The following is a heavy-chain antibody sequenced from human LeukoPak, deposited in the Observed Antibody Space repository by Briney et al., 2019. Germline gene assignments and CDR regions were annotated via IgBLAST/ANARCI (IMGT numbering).Heavy chain of an antibody. CDR1: GGSFSGYY. V-gene: IGHV4-34*01. CDR2: INHSGST. D-gene: IGHD6-19*01. Sequence: SETLSLTCAVYGGSFSGYYWSWIRQPPGKGLEWIGKINHSGSTNYNPSLKSRVTMSVDTSKNQFSLKLSSVTAADTAVYYCARRRGRSGWYGDWYFDLWGRGTLVTVSS. J-gene: IGHJ2*01. CDR3: ARRRGRSGWYGDWYFDL.